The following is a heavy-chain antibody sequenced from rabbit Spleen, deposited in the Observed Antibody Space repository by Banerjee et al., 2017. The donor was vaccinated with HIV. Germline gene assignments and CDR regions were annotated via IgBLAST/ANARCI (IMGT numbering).Heavy chain of an antibody. J-gene: IGHJ6*01. Sequence: QEQLVESGGGLVQPEGSLTLTCTASGFSFSSSDWMCWVRQAPGKGLEWIGCIYPGSSGTTYYASWAKGRFTISKTSSTTVTLQMTSLTVADTATYFCARDTGSSFSSYGMDLWGQGTLVTVS. CDR2: IYPGSSGTT. CDR3: ARDTGSSFSSYGMDL. D-gene: IGHD8-1*01. V-gene: IGHV1S45*01. CDR1: GFSFSSSDW.